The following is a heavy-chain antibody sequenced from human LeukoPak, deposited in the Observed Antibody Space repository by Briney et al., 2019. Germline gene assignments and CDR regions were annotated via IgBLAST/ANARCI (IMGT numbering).Heavy chain of an antibody. Sequence: GGSLRLSCVVSGFTFSSYWMSWVRQAPGQGLEWVANMKQDGSEKYYVDSVKGRFTISRDNAKNSLYLQMNSLRAEDTAVYYCARAPYYSHVEFYFDYWGQGTLVTVSS. D-gene: IGHD3-22*01. CDR3: ARAPYYSHVEFYFDY. CDR1: GFTFSSYW. V-gene: IGHV3-7*03. CDR2: MKQDGSEK. J-gene: IGHJ4*02.